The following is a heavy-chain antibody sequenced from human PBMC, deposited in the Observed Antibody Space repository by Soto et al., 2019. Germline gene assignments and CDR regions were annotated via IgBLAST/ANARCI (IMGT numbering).Heavy chain of an antibody. CDR1: GFTFSSHW. J-gene: IGHJ3*02. CDR3: ARGDYYDSSGPFSDAFDI. D-gene: IGHD3-22*01. V-gene: IGHV3-7*04. Sequence: GGSLRLSCAASGFTFSSHWMSWVRQAPGKGLEWVANIKPDGSEKWYVDSVKGRFTISRDNAKNSLYLQMNSLRAEDTAVYYCARGDYYDSSGPFSDAFDIWGQGSMVTVSS. CDR2: IKPDGSEK.